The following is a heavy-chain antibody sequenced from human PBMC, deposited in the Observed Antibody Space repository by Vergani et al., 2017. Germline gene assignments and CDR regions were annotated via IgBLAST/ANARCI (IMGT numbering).Heavy chain of an antibody. CDR1: GFTFSSYW. Sequence: EVQLVESGGGLVQPGGSLRLSCAASGFTFSSYWMSWVRQAPGKGLELVANIKQDGSEKYYVDSVKGRFTISRDNAKNSLYLQMNSLGAEDTAVYYCAGECDHGDYGNWFDPWGQGTLVTVSS. V-gene: IGHV3-7*01. CDR2: IKQDGSEK. CDR3: AGECDHGDYGNWFDP. D-gene: IGHD4-17*01. J-gene: IGHJ5*02.